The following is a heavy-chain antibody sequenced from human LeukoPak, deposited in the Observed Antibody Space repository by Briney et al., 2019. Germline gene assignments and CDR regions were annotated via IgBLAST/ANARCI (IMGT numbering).Heavy chain of an antibody. J-gene: IGHJ4*02. CDR3: ARDSSGWLDYIDY. CDR1: GFTFTSYS. Sequence: GGSLRLSCTASGFTFTSYSMNWVRQAPGKGLEWVSYISSSSSTIYYADSVKGRFTISRDNAKNSLYLQMNSLRAEDTAVYYCARDSSGWLDYIDYWGQGTLVTVSS. CDR2: ISSSSSTI. D-gene: IGHD6-19*01. V-gene: IGHV3-48*01.